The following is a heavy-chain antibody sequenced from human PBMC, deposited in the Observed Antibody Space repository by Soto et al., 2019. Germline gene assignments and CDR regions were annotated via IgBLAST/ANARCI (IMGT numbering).Heavy chain of an antibody. D-gene: IGHD3-22*01. CDR2: ISAYNGNT. CDR3: ARDYFYYYDSSGPSPLGY. J-gene: IGHJ4*02. Sequence: QVQLVQSGAEVKKPGASVKVSCKASGYTFTSYGISWVRQAPGQGLEWMGWISAYNGNTNYAQKLQCRVTMTTDTSTSTAYMELRSLRSDDTAVYYCARDYFYYYDSSGPSPLGYWGQGTLVTVSS. CDR1: GYTFTSYG. V-gene: IGHV1-18*01.